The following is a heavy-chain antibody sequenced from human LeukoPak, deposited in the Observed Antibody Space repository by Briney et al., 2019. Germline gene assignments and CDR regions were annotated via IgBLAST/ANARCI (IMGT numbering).Heavy chain of an antibody. J-gene: IGHJ4*02. V-gene: IGHV1-69*04. D-gene: IGHD3-16*01. Sequence: ASVKVSCKASGGTFSSYAISWVRQAPGQGLEWMGRTIPILGIANYAQKFQGRVTITADKSTSTAYMELSSLRSEDTAVYYCARDQGDLIYWGQGTLVTVSS. CDR2: TIPILGIA. CDR1: GGTFSSYA. CDR3: ARDQGDLIY.